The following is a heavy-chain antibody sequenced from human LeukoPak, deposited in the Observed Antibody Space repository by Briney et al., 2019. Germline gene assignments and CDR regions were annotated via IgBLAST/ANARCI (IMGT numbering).Heavy chain of an antibody. D-gene: IGHD5-18*01. CDR1: GFTFTDYY. CDR2: INPNSGDT. Sequence: ALVKVSCKASGFTFTDYYIHWVRQAPGQGLEWMGWINPNSGDTNYAQKFQGRVTMTRDTSINTAYMELSRLRSGDTAVYYCARADTSLVNFYYFGMDVWGQGTTVTVSS. J-gene: IGHJ6*02. V-gene: IGHV1-2*02. CDR3: ARADTSLVNFYYFGMDV.